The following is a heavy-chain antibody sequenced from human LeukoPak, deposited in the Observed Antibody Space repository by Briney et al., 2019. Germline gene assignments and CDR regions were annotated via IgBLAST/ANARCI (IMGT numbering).Heavy chain of an antibody. V-gene: IGHV3-74*01. J-gene: IGHJ4*02. CDR2: INSDGSST. D-gene: IGHD4-17*01. CDR3: ARDEDYGDYADY. CDR1: GFTFSSYW. Sequence: PGGSLRLSCAASGFTFSSYWMHWVRQAPGKGLVWVSRINSDGSSTSYADSVKGRFTISRDKAKNTLYLQMNSLRAEDTAVYYCARDEDYGDYADYWGQGTLVTVSS.